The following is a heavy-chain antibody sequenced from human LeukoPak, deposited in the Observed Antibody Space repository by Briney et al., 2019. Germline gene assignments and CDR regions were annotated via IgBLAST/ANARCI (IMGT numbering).Heavy chain of an antibody. CDR2: IKNDGSYT. V-gene: IGHV3-74*01. CDR1: GFTFKSYW. Sequence: GGSLRLSCSASGFTFKSYWMHWVRQVPGRGLVWVSRIKNDGSYTNYAESVKGRFTISRDNAKNTLYLQMNSLRAEDTAVYYCVRGDSRYPDYWGQGTLVTVSS. J-gene: IGHJ4*02. CDR3: VRGDSRYPDY. D-gene: IGHD3-22*01.